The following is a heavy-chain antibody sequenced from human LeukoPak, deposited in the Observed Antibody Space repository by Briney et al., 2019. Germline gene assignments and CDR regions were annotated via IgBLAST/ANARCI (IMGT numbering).Heavy chain of an antibody. D-gene: IGHD2-2*01. Sequence: GGSLRLSCAASGFTFSSYAMSWVRQAPGKGLEWVSAISGSGGSTYYADSVKGRFTISRDNSKNTLYLQMNSLRAEDTAVYYCAKGGRVVPAAISEFFDYWGQGTLVTVSS. V-gene: IGHV3-23*01. CDR1: GFTFSSYA. CDR2: ISGSGGST. J-gene: IGHJ4*02. CDR3: AKGGRVVPAAISEFFDY.